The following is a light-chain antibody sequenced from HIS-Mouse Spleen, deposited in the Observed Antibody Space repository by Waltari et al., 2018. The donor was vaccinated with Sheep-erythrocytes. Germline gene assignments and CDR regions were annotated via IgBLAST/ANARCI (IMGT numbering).Light chain of an antibody. J-gene: IGLJ1*01. CDR1: SSDVGGSNY. Sequence: QSALTQPRSVSGSPGPSVTIPCPGTSSDVGGSNYVLWYQQHPGKAPKLMIYDVSKRPSGVPDRFSGSRSGNTASLTISGLQAEDEADYYCCSYAGSYNYVFGTGTKVTVL. V-gene: IGLV2-11*01. CDR3: CSYAGSYNYV. CDR2: DVS.